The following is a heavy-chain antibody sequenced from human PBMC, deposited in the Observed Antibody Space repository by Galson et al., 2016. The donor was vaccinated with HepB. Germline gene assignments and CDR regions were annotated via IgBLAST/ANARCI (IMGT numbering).Heavy chain of an antibody. Sequence: QSGAEVKKPGESLKISCKGSGYSFSIYWIGWVRQMPGKGLEWMGIIYPGDSDTRYSPSFQGQVTISADKSPRPAYLQWDSLKASDTAIYYCASPAGSSSSNYQFDCWGQGTLVTVSS. J-gene: IGHJ4*02. CDR2: IYPGDSDT. CDR3: ASPAGSSSSNYQFDC. V-gene: IGHV5-51*01. D-gene: IGHD4/OR15-4a*01. CDR1: GYSFSIYW.